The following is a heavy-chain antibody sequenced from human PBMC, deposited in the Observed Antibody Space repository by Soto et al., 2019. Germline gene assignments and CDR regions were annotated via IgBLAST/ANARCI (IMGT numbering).Heavy chain of an antibody. CDR2: INHSGST. J-gene: IGHJ3*02. CDR1: GGSFSGYY. CDR3: ARGRDPGQEDIVVVVAATEAFDI. D-gene: IGHD2-15*01. Sequence: PSETLSLTCAVYGGSFSGYYWSWIRQPPGKGLEWIGEINHSGSTNYNPSPKSRVTISVDTSKNQFSLKLSSVTAADTAVYYCARGRDPGQEDIVVVVAATEAFDIWGQGTMVTV. V-gene: IGHV4-34*01.